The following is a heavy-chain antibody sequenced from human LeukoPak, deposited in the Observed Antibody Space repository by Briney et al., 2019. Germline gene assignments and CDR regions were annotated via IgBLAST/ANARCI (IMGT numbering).Heavy chain of an antibody. D-gene: IGHD3-9*01. CDR2: IWYDGSNK. V-gene: IGHV3-33*01. Sequence: GRSLRLSCAASGLTFSSYGMHWVRQAPGKGLEWVAVIWYDGSNKYYADSVKGRFTISRDNSKNTLYLQMNSLRAEDTAVYYCARVAYFDWLPLNPWFDPWGQGTLVTVSS. J-gene: IGHJ5*02. CDR3: ARVAYFDWLPLNPWFDP. CDR1: GLTFSSYG.